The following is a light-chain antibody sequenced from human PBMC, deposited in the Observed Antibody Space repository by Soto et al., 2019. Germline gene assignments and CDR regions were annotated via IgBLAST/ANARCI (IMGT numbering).Light chain of an antibody. CDR2: KAS. CDR3: QRYNSYSET. J-gene: IGKJ1*01. V-gene: IGKV1-5*03. CDR1: QTISSG. Sequence: DIPLTQSPSTLSGSVGDRVTITCRASQTISSGLAWYQQKPGKAPKLLIYKASTSKSGVPSRFSGSGSGTEFTLTISRLQPDDFANYCYQRYNSYSETFGQGTKVDIK.